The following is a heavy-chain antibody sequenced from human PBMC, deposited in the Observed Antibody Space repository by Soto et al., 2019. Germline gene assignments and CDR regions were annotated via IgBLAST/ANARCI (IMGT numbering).Heavy chain of an antibody. CDR3: ARVDGSGSYYEDAFDI. V-gene: IGHV3-7*01. D-gene: IGHD3-10*01. Sequence: PGGSLRLSCAASGFTFSSYWMSWVRQAPGKGLEWVANIKQDGSEKYYVDSVKGRFTISRDNAKNSLYLQMNSLRAEDTAVYYCARVDGSGSYYEDAFDIWGQGTMVTVSS. J-gene: IGHJ3*02. CDR1: GFTFSSYW. CDR2: IKQDGSEK.